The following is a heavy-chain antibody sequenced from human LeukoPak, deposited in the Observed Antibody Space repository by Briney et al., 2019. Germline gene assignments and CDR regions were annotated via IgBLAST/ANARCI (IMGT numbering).Heavy chain of an antibody. CDR1: GYTFTSYG. CDR2: ISAHNGNT. V-gene: IGHV1-18*01. CDR3: ARRGEGSGSYSTADY. J-gene: IGHJ4*02. Sequence: ASVKVSCKASGYTFTSYGISWVRQAPGQGLEWMGWISAHNGNTNYAQKLQGRVTMTTDTSTSTAYMELRSLRSDDTAVYYCARRGEGSGSYSTADYWGQGTLVTVSS. D-gene: IGHD3-10*01.